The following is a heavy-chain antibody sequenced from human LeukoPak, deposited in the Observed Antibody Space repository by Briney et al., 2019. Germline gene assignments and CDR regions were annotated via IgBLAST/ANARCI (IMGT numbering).Heavy chain of an antibody. CDR2: INYSGRT. J-gene: IGHJ3*02. CDR3: AREGYYDSSGYYHDAFDI. V-gene: IGHV4-39*07. CDR1: DDSINNDRYF. D-gene: IGHD3-22*01. Sequence: SETLSLTCSISDDSINNDRYFWAWIRQPPGKGLEWIASINYSGRTYYNPSLNSRLIISVDTSKNQFSLKLSSVTAADTAVYYCAREGYYDSSGYYHDAFDIWGQGTMVTVSS.